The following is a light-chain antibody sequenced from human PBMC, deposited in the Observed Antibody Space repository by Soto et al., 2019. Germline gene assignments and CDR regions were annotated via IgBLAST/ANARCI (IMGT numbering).Light chain of an antibody. CDR1: NSDVGGYNF. Sequence: QSALTQPRSVSGSPGQSVTISCTGTNSDVGGYNFVSWHQQHPGKAPKLMIFDVSERPSGVPDRFSGSKSGNTASLTISELQAEDEADYYCSSYAGSYTVVFGGGTPLPVL. CDR2: DVS. CDR3: SSYAGSYTVV. J-gene: IGLJ2*01. V-gene: IGLV2-11*01.